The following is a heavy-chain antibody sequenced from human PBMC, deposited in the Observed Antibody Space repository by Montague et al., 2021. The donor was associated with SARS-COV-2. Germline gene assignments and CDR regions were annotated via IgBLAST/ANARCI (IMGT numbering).Heavy chain of an antibody. Sequence: SETLSLTCTVSGGSISSSTFYWGWIRQPPGKGLEWIGSINDSGSTYYNPSLKSRVTMSVATSKNQFSLKLRSVTAADTSVYYCAIHAEWVVWTGDLKVLDYWGQGTLVTVSS. CDR3: AIHAEWVVWTGDLKVLDY. CDR2: INDSGST. D-gene: IGHD3-10*01. CDR1: GGSISSSTFY. V-gene: IGHV4-39*01. J-gene: IGHJ4*02.